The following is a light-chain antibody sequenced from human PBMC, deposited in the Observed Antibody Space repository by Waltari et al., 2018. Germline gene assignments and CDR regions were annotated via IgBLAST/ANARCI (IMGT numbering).Light chain of an antibody. J-gene: IGKJ1*01. CDR3: QQYYSAPRT. CDR2: SAS. Sequence: DIQLTQSPSSLSASVGDSVTITYRVSQGISSYLNWYRQKPGKVPKLLIYSASNLQSGVPSRFSGSGSGTDFTLTISSLQPEDVAIYYCQQYYSAPRTFGQGTKVEIK. CDR1: QGISSY. V-gene: IGKV1-27*01.